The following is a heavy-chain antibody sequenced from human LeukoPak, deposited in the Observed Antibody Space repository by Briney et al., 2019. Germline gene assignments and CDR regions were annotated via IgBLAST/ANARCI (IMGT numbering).Heavy chain of an antibody. CDR3: ARGDNDSSGPFDY. J-gene: IGHJ4*02. CDR2: INHSGGT. D-gene: IGHD3-22*01. V-gene: IGHV4-34*01. Sequence: PSETLSLTCAVYGGSFSGYYWSWIRQPPGKGLEWIGEINHSGGTNYNPSLKSRVTISVDTSKNQFSLKLSSVTAADTAVYYCARGDNDSSGPFDYWGQGTLVTVSS. CDR1: GGSFSGYY.